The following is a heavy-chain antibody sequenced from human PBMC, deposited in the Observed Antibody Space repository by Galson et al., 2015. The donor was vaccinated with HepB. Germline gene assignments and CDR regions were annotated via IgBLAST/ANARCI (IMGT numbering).Heavy chain of an antibody. CDR1: GYTFTSYG. Sequence: SVKVSCKASGYTFTSYGISWVRQAPGQGLEWMGWISAYNGNTNYAQKLQGRVTMTPDTSTSTAYMELRSLRSDDTAVYYCARDLSSTKAYYYYMDVWGKGTTVTVSS. CDR2: ISAYNGNT. CDR3: ARDLSSTKAYYYYMDV. J-gene: IGHJ6*03. V-gene: IGHV1-18*01. D-gene: IGHD2-2*01.